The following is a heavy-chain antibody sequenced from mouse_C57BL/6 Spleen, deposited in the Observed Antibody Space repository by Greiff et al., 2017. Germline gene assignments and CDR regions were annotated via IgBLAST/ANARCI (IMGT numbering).Heavy chain of an antibody. J-gene: IGHJ2*01. CDR2: ILPASGSP. CDR3: ARRGYPLFFDY. CDR1: GYTFTGYW. Sequence: QVQLQQSGAELMKPGASVKLSCKATGYTFTGYWIEWVKQRPGHGLEWIGEILPASGSPNYNEKFKGKATFTADTSSNTAYMQLSSLTTEDSAIXYCARRGYPLFFDYWGQGTTLTVSS. V-gene: IGHV1-9*01. D-gene: IGHD6-1*01.